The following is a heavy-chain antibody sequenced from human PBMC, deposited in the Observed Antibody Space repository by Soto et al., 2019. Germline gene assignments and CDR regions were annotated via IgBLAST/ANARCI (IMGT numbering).Heavy chain of an antibody. CDR3: ARDRGDCSGGSCYYYYYGMDV. CDR2: IIPIFGTA. Sequence: ASVKVSCKASGGTFSSYAISWVRQAPGQGLEWMGGIIPIFGTANYAQKFQGRVTITADESTSTAYMELSSLRSEDTAVYYCARDRGDCSGGSCYYYYYGMDVWGQGTTVTVSS. J-gene: IGHJ6*02. D-gene: IGHD2-15*01. CDR1: GGTFSSYA. V-gene: IGHV1-69*13.